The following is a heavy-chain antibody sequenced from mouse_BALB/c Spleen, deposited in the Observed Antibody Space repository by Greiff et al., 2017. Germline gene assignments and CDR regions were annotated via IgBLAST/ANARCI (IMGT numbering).Heavy chain of an antibody. Sequence: VQLQQSGAELVKPGASVKLSCTASGFNIKDTYMHWVKQRPEQGLEWIGRIDPANGNTKYDPKFQGKATITADTSSNTAYLQLSSRTSEDTAVYYCARSAYYAMDYWGQGTSVTVSS. V-gene: IGHV14-3*02. CDR1: GFNIKDTY. J-gene: IGHJ4*01. CDR2: IDPANGNT. CDR3: ARSAYYAMDY.